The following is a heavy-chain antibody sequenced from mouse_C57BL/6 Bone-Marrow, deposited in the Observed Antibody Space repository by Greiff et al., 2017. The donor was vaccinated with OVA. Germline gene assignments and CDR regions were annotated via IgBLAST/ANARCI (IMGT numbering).Heavy chain of an antibody. CDR3: ARENGGKAWFAY. CDR1: GYTFTSYG. J-gene: IGHJ3*01. Sequence: QVQLKESGAELARPGASVKLSCKASGYTFTSYGISWVKQRTGQGLEWIGEIYPRSGNTYYNEKFKGKATLTADKSSSTAYMELRSLTSEDSAVYFCARENGGKAWFAYWGQGTLVTVSA. V-gene: IGHV1-81*01. CDR2: IYPRSGNT.